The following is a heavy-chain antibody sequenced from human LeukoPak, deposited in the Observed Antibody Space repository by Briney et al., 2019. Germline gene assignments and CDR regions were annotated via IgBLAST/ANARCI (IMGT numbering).Heavy chain of an antibody. V-gene: IGHV3-23*01. Sequence: GGSLRLSCTASGFTFSSSAMRWVRQAPGKGLEWLSTISDNGGTTYYADSVKGRFTISRDNSKNTLYLQMNNLRAEDTAVYYCAKKASGWYPGWFDPWGQGTLVTVSS. D-gene: IGHD6-19*01. CDR2: ISDNGGTT. J-gene: IGHJ5*02. CDR3: AKKASGWYPGWFDP. CDR1: GFTFSSSA.